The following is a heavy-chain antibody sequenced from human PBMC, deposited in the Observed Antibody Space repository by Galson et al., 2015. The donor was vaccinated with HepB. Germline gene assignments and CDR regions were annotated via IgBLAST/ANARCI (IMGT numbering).Heavy chain of an antibody. D-gene: IGHD3-22*01. CDR3: ARENYDSSGYYDY. CDR1: GFTFSSYW. J-gene: IGHJ4*02. CDR2: IKQDGSEK. Sequence: SLRLSCAASGFTFSSYWMSWVRQAPGKGLEWVANIKQDGSEKYYVDSVKGRFTISRDNAKNSLYLQMNSLRAEDTAVYYCARENYDSSGYYDYWGQGTLVTVSS. V-gene: IGHV3-7*03.